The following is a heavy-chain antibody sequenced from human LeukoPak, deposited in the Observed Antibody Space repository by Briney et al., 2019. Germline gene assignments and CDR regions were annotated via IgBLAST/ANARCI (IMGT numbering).Heavy chain of an antibody. V-gene: IGHV6-1*01. CDR1: RDRVPNKRVC. Sequence: SQTPSLTRALSRDRVPNKRVCRDWNKQSPSKSLAWPGRENYKAKWYNDYAVSVKSRIIINADTSKNQFSLQLNSVTPEDTAMYYCARVVFSMTLSGNYYEMGLDYWGQGSLVTVSS. J-gene: IGHJ4*02. D-gene: IGHD1-26*01. CDR2: ENYKAKWYN. CDR3: ARVVFSMTLSGNYYEMGLDY.